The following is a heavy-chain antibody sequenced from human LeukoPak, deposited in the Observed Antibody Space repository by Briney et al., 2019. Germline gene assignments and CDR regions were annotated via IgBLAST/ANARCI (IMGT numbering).Heavy chain of an antibody. CDR2: VWYDGSEK. CDR3: ARDRGDPDYYFDQ. J-gene: IGHJ4*02. V-gene: IGHV3-33*01. CDR1: GFTFSSYG. Sequence: GRSLRLSCAASGFTFSSYGIHWVRQAPGKGLEWVAVVWYDGSEKYYADSVKGRFTISRDNPKNTLYLQMNSLRAEDTAIYYCARDRGDPDYYFDQWGQGTLVTVSS. D-gene: IGHD7-27*01.